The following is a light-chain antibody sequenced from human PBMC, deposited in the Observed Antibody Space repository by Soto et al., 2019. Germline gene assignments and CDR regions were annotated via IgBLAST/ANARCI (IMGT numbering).Light chain of an antibody. CDR1: ERLSSVY. CDR2: GAS. V-gene: IGKV3-20*01. J-gene: IGKJ5*01. Sequence: EIVLTQSPATRSLSPWERATLSCRASERLSSVYLAWYQQRPGQPPRLLIYGASNRATGIPDRFSGSGSGTDFTLIINRLEPEDVAIYYCQQYGGSPRITFGQGTRLEIK. CDR3: QQYGGSPRIT.